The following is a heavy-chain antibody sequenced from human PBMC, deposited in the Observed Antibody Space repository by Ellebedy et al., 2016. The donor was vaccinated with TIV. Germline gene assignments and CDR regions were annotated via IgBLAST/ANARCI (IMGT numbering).Heavy chain of an antibody. J-gene: IGHJ4*02. D-gene: IGHD3-9*01. CDR3: ARANILTGYYAYYFDY. V-gene: IGHV4-30-2*01. CDR2: IYHSGST. Sequence: SQTLSLTXXVSGGSISSGGYSWSWIRQPPGKGLEWIGYIYHSGSTYYNPSLKSRVTISVDRSKNQFSLKLSSVTAADTAVYYCARANILTGYYAYYFDYWGQGTLVTVSS. CDR1: GGSISSGGYS.